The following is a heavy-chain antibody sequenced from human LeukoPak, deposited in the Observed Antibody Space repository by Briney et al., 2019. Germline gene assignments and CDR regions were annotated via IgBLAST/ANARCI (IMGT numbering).Heavy chain of an antibody. J-gene: IGHJ4*02. V-gene: IGHV4-34*01. CDR2: INHSGRT. CDR1: AGFFSGYY. CDR3: ARGGVPAADYYFDY. Sequence: SETLSLTCAVYAGFFSGYYWSWIRQPPGKGLEWSGEINHSGRTNYNPSLKRRVTISVDTSKNQFSLKLSSVAAADTAVYYCARGGVPAADYYFDYWGQGTLVTVSS. D-gene: IGHD2-2*01.